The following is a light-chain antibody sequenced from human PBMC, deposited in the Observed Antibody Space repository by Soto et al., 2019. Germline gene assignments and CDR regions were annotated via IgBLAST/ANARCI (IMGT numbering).Light chain of an antibody. Sequence: DIQMTQSPSTLSASVGDRVTITCRASQSISSWLAWYQQKPGKAPKLLIYKASSLESGVPSRFSGSGSGTEFTLTISSLQPHDFATYYCQQYNSYSGTFGQGTKLEIK. V-gene: IGKV1-5*03. CDR2: KAS. J-gene: IGKJ2*01. CDR1: QSISSW. CDR3: QQYNSYSGT.